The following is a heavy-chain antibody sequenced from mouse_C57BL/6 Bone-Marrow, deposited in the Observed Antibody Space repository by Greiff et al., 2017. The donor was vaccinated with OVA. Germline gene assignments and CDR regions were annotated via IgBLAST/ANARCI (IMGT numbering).Heavy chain of an antibody. D-gene: IGHD1-1*02. CDR2: IDPSDSYT. Sequence: QVQLQQPGAELVMPGASVKLSCKASGYTFTSYWMHWVKQRPGQGLEWIGEIDPSDSYTNYNQTFKGKSTLTVDKSSSTAYMQLSSLTSEDSAVYYCARENGPAWFAYWGQGTLVTVSA. V-gene: IGHV1-69*01. CDR1: GYTFTSYW. CDR3: ARENGPAWFAY. J-gene: IGHJ3*01.